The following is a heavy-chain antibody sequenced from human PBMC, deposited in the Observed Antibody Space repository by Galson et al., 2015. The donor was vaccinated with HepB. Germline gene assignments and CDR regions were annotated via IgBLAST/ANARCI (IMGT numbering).Heavy chain of an antibody. CDR2: INPNSGGT. D-gene: IGHD2-2*01. CDR1: GYTFTGYY. CDR3: ASQLLHQLNWFDP. V-gene: IGHV1-2*02. Sequence: SVKVSCKASGYTFTGYYMHWVRQAPGQGLEWMGWINPNSGGTNYAQKFQGRVTMTRDTSISTAYMELSRLRSDDTAVYYCASQLLHQLNWFDPWGQGTLVTVSS. J-gene: IGHJ5*02.